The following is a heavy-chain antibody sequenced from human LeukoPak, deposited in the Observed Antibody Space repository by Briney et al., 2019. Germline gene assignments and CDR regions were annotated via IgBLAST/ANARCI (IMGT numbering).Heavy chain of an antibody. J-gene: IGHJ4*02. CDR3: TRTNRDWVPSDY. CDR2: INHSGST. D-gene: IGHD3/OR15-3a*01. Sequence: KTSETLSLTCAVYGGSFSGYYWSWIRQPPGKGLEWIGEINHSGSTNYNPSLESRVTVSLDKSKSQFSLNLTSVTAADTAVYFCTRTNRDWVPSDYWGQGTLVTVSS. V-gene: IGHV4-34*01. CDR1: GGSFSGYY.